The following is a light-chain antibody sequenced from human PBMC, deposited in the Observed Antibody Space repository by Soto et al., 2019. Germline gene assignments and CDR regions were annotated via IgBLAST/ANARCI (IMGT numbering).Light chain of an antibody. CDR2: DVS. CDR1: SSDVDGYNY. J-gene: IGLJ1*01. CDR3: SSYTSSSTLEV. V-gene: IGLV2-14*01. Sequence: QSVLTQPASVSGSPGQSITISCTGTSSDVDGYNYVSWYQQHPGKAPKLMIYDVSNRPSGVSNRFSGSKSGNTASLTISGLQAEDEADYYCSSYTSSSTLEVFGTGTRSPS.